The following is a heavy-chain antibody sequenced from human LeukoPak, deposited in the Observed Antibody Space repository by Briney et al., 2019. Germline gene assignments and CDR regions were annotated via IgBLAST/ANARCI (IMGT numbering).Heavy chain of an antibody. CDR2: IYTSGST. D-gene: IGHD4-23*01. Sequence: SETLSLTCTVSGGSISSYYWSWIRQPAGKGLEWLGRIYTSGSTNYNPSLKSRVTMSVDTSKNQFSLKLSSVTAADTAVYYCARVSDFGGNSGVENAFDIWGQGTMVTVSS. J-gene: IGHJ3*02. CDR1: GGSISSYY. V-gene: IGHV4-4*07. CDR3: ARVSDFGGNSGVENAFDI.